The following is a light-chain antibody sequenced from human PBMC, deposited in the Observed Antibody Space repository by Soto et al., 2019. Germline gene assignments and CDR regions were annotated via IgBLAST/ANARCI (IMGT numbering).Light chain of an antibody. V-gene: IGKV2-28*01. J-gene: IGKJ1*01. CDR1: RSLLHTDGYNY. CDR3: MQALQMRT. CDR2: LGS. Sequence: DIVMTQSPLSLPVTPGEPASISCRSSRSLLHTDGYNYLDWYLQRPGQSPHLLIYLGSNRASGVPDRFSGSGSGTDFTLKISRVEAEDVGVYYCMQALQMRTFGQGTKVDIK.